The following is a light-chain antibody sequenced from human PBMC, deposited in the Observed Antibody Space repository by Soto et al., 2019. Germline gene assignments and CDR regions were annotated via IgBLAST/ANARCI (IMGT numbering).Light chain of an antibody. V-gene: IGKV3-11*01. CDR3: QQRSNWPSLT. J-gene: IGKJ4*01. CDR1: QSVGSY. Sequence: EIVFIQSPATLSLSPGERGTLSFRASQSVGSYLAWYQHKPGQAPRLLISDASNRATGIPARFSGSGSETDFTLTISSLEPEDSAVYYCQQRSNWPSLTFGGGTKVDIK. CDR2: DAS.